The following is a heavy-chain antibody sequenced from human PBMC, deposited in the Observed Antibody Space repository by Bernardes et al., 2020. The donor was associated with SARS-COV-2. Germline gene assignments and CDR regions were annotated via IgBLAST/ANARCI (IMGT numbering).Heavy chain of an antibody. J-gene: IGHJ6*02. Sequence: GTMSQASAGSVFTCSKYMIDWVRQTRGKGLECVSYISSGSSYIYYADSVKGRFTISRDNAKSLLYLQMNSLRVEDTAVYYCARDLEGVWPHYYYYGMDGWGQGTTVTVSS. CDR3: ARDLEGVWPHYYYYGMDG. CDR2: ISSGSSYI. D-gene: IGHD3-3*01. CDR1: VFTCSKYM. V-gene: IGHV3-21*01.